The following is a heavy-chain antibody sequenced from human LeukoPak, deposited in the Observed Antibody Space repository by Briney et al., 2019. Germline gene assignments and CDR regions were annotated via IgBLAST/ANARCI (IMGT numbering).Heavy chain of an antibody. CDR1: GFTFSSYA. V-gene: IGHV3-23*01. CDR2: ISGSGGST. Sequence: PGGSLRLSCAASGFTFSSYAMCWVRQAPGKGLEWVSAISGSGGSTYYADSVKGRFTISRDNSKNTLYLQMNSLRAEDTAVYYCAKAPRIYCSGGSCYSDYWGQGTLVTVSS. CDR3: AKAPRIYCSGGSCYSDY. D-gene: IGHD2-15*01. J-gene: IGHJ4*02.